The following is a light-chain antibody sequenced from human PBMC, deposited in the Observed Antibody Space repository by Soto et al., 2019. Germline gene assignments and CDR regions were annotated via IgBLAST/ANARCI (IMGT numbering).Light chain of an antibody. CDR3: QQDGSSPPLT. J-gene: IGKJ5*01. V-gene: IGKV3-20*01. CDR2: GAS. CDR1: QSVSSSY. Sequence: EIGLTQSPGTLSLAPGERATLSCRASQSVSSSYLAWYQQKPGKAPRRPLDGASSRPAGIPDRSSGSWSWTAFTHTISRLEPEVFAVYYCQQDGSSPPLTFGQGTRLAIK.